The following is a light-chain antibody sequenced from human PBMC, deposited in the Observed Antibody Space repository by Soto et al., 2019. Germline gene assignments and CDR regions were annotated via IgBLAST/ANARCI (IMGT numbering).Light chain of an antibody. J-gene: IGLJ1*01. CDR1: RSDVGGYNL. V-gene: IGLV2-14*02. CDR2: EGT. CDR3: SSKRDSSTLFV. Sequence: SALTQPASVSGSPGQSITLSCTGSRSDVGGYNLVSWYQHHPGKAPKLMIYEGTKRPSGVSNRFSGSKSANTASLTISGLQAEDEADYYCSSKRDSSTLFVFGTGTKVTVL.